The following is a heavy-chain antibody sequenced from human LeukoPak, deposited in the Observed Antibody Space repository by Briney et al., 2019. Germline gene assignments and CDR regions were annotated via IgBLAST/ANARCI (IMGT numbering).Heavy chain of an antibody. V-gene: IGHV3-30*18. J-gene: IGHJ4*02. CDR1: GFTFSSCG. CDR3: AKAQYYYDSSGLPFDY. D-gene: IGHD3-22*01. Sequence: PGGSLRLSCAASGFTFSSCGMQWVRQAPGKGREGVAGISYDGSNKYYADSVKGRFTISRDNSKNTLYLQMNSLRAEDTAVYYCAKAQYYYDSSGLPFDYWGQGTLVTVSS. CDR2: ISYDGSNK.